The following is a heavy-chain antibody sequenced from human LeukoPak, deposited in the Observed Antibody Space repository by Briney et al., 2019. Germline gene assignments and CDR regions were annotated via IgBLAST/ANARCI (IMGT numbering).Heavy chain of an antibody. CDR3: AREEFTYSSSFTANGMDV. CDR2: INPILGVA. CDR1: GDTFTGYS. Sequence: SVKVSCKASGDTFTGYSMHWVRQAPGQGLEWMGRINPILGVANYAQKFQGRVTITADKSTSTAYMELSSLRSEDTAVYYCAREEFTYSSSFTANGMDVWGQGTTVTVSS. D-gene: IGHD6-6*01. V-gene: IGHV1-69*04. J-gene: IGHJ6*02.